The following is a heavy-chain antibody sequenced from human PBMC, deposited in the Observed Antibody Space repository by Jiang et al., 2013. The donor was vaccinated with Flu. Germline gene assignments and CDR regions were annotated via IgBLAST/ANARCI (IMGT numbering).Heavy chain of an antibody. V-gene: IGHV7-4-1*02. CDR1: GYTFTTYG. CDR2: INTNTGNP. J-gene: IGHJ4*02. Sequence: LQSGSELKKPGASVEVSCKVSGYTFTTYGINWVRKAPGQGPEWMGWINTNTGNPTYAQGFTGRFVFSLDTSVSTAYLQISSLKTEDTAVYYCARGPGEVGFDYWGQGTLVTVSS. D-gene: IGHD7-27*01. CDR3: ARGPGEVGFDY.